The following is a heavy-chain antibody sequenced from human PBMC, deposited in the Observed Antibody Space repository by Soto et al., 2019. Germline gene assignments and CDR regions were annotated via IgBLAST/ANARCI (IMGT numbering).Heavy chain of an antibody. CDR3: ARGSQLEIENWFDP. Sequence: GGSLRLSCAASGFTFSSYSMNWVRQAPGKGLEWVSSISSSSSYIYYADSVKGRFTISRDNAKNSLYLQMNSLRAEDTAVYYCARGSQLEIENWFDPWGQGTLVTVSS. J-gene: IGHJ5*02. CDR2: ISSSSSYI. CDR1: GFTFSSYS. V-gene: IGHV3-21*01. D-gene: IGHD2-2*01.